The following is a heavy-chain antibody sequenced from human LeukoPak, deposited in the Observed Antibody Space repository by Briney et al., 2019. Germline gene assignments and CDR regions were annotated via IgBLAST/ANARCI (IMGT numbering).Heavy chain of an antibody. CDR3: ARGPGAAAGNY. CDR2: ISYDGTNK. Sequence: PGRSLRLSCAASGFTFSSHGMHWVRQAPGRGLEWVAVISYDGTNKYSVDSVKGRFTISRDNSKNTMYLQMNSLRAEDTAVYYCARGPGAAAGNYWGQGTLVTVSS. J-gene: IGHJ4*02. CDR1: GFTFSSHG. V-gene: IGHV3-30*03. D-gene: IGHD6-13*01.